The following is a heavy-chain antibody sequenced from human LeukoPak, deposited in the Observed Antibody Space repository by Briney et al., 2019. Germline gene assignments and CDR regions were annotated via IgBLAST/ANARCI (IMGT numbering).Heavy chain of an antibody. CDR2: ISSSSSYI. CDR3: ARGPLVGAGECDY. D-gene: IGHD1-26*01. J-gene: IGHJ4*02. V-gene: IGHV3-21*01. Sequence: PGGSLRLSCAASGFTFSSYSMNWARQAPGKGLEWVSSISSSSSYIYYADSVKGRFTISRDNAKNSLYLQMNSLRAEDTAVYYCARGPLVGAGECDYWGQGTLVTVSS. CDR1: GFTFSSYS.